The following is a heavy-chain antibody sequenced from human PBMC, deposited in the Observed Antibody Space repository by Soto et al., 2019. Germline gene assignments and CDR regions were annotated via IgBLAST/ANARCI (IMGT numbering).Heavy chain of an antibody. CDR2: FNPSGLST. CDR1: GSITNHH. V-gene: IGHV1-46*01. Sequence: QVHLVQSGAEVKKPGASVNVSCQASGSITNHHMHWVRQAPGQGLEWMGIFNPSGLSTTYAQKFQGSVTITRDTSTSTVYMELSSLASEDTAVYFCAKVPHRGPIAVAGPLGSWGQGTLVIVSS. J-gene: IGHJ4*02. D-gene: IGHD6-19*01. CDR3: AKVPHRGPIAVAGPLGS.